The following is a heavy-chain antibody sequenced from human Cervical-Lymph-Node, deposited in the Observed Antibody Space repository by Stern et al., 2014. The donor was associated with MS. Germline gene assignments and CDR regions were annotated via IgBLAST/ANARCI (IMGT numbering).Heavy chain of an antibody. D-gene: IGHD2-8*02. Sequence: VQLVQSGAEVKKPGESLKISCQGSGYSFTSSWIGWVRQMPGKGLEWMGIIYPGDSDTRYNPSFQGQVTIPADKSVSTAYLQWSSLKASDTAMYYCATSTGYFLLEYYFDYWGQGTLVTVSS. CDR1: GYSFTSSW. CDR3: ATSTGYFLLEYYFDY. CDR2: IYPGDSDT. V-gene: IGHV5-51*01. J-gene: IGHJ4*02.